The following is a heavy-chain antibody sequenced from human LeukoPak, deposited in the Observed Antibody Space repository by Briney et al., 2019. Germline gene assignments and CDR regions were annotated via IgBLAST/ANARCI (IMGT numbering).Heavy chain of an antibody. V-gene: IGHV3-9*02. CDR1: GFTSDDHA. D-gene: IGHD2/OR15-2a*01. CDR2: IMWRSGST. CDR3: VSFYETY. Sequence: GGSLRLSCAVSGFTSDDHAMHWVRQASGKGLEWVAGIMWRSGSTGYGDSVKGRFTISKDNAKNTVYLQMNSLRAEDTAVYYCVSFYETYWGRGTLVTVSS. J-gene: IGHJ4*02.